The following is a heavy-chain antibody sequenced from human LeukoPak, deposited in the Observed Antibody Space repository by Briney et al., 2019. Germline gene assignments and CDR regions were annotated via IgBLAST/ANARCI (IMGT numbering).Heavy chain of an antibody. Sequence: SETLSLTCTVSGGSISSYYWSWIRQPPGEGLEYIAYIYYSGYTNYNPSLKSRVTISVYTSKNQFSLQLSSVTAADTAIYYCARGHKAFDIWGQGTMVTVSS. CDR2: IYYSGYT. CDR3: ARGHKAFDI. CDR1: GGSISSYY. J-gene: IGHJ3*02. V-gene: IGHV4-59*01.